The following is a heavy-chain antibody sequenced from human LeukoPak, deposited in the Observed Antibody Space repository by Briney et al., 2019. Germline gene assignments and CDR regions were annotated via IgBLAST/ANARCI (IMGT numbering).Heavy chain of an antibody. Sequence: ASVKVSCKASGYTFTGYYMHWVRQAPGQGLEWMGWINPNSGGTNYAQKFQGRVTMTRDTSISTAYMELSRLRSDDTAVYYCANVFSGSYAYSYYYMDVWGKGTTVTISS. CDR3: ANVFSGSYAYSYYYMDV. V-gene: IGHV1-2*02. CDR1: GYTFTGYY. D-gene: IGHD1-26*01. J-gene: IGHJ6*03. CDR2: INPNSGGT.